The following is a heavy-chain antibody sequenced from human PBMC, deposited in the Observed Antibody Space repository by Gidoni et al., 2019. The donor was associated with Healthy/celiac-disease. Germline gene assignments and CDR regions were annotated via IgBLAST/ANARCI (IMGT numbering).Heavy chain of an antibody. CDR3: ACRRPPLDYYDSSGSKPPDAFDI. Sequence: PIFGTANYAQKFQGRVTITADKSTSTAYMELSSLRSEDTAVYYCACRRPPLDYYDSSGSKPPDAFDIWGQGTMVTVSS. CDR2: PIFGTA. V-gene: IGHV1-69*06. J-gene: IGHJ3*02. D-gene: IGHD3-22*01.